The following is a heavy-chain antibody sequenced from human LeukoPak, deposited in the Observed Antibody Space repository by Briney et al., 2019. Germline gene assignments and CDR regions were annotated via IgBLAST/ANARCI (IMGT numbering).Heavy chain of an antibody. CDR1: GGSFSGYY. Sequence: SETLSLTCAVYGGSFSGYYWSWIRQPPGKGLEWIGEINYSGSTNYNPSLKSRVTISVDTSKNQFSLKLSSVTAADTAVYYCARANSSGYPYDIDYWGQGTLVTVSS. V-gene: IGHV4-34*01. CDR3: ARANSSGYPYDIDY. CDR2: INYSGST. J-gene: IGHJ4*02. D-gene: IGHD3-22*01.